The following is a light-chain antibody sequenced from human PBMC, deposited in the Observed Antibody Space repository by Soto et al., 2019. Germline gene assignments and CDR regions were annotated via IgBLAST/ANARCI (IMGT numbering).Light chain of an antibody. Sequence: QSVLTQPPSVSAAPGQKVTISCSGSGSNIGNNYVSWYQQFPGTAPKLLIYDNNKRPSGIPDRFSGSKSGTSATLGITGLRTGDEANYYCGTWDNSLSAGVFGGGTKLTVL. CDR1: GSNIGNNY. J-gene: IGLJ3*02. CDR3: GTWDNSLSAGV. V-gene: IGLV1-51*01. CDR2: DNN.